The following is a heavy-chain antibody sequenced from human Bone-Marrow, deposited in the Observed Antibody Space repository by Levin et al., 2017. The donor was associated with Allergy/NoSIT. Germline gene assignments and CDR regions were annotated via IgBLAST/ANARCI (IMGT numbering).Heavy chain of an antibody. CDR1: GGSISDYY. Sequence: SETLSLTCTVSGGSISDYYWNWIRQPPGKGLEWIGYIYYSGNTNYNPSLKSRVTLSVDTSENQLSLKLTSVTAADTAVYYCARVSRSSTWYWFDPWGQGTLVTVSS. CDR3: ARVSRSSTWYWFDP. V-gene: IGHV4-59*01. J-gene: IGHJ5*02. D-gene: IGHD6-13*01. CDR2: IYYSGNT.